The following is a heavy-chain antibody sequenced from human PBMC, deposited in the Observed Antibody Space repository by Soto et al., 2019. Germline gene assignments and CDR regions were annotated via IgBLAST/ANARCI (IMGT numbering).Heavy chain of an antibody. Sequence: PGGSLRLSCAASGFTFSSYAVSWVGQSPGKGPEWISSISGSGSTIYYADSVKGRFTISRDNSKNTLYLQMSSLRAEDTAVYYCAKVFYYYDSSGYYYFDYWGQGTLVTAPQ. CDR2: ISGSGSTI. V-gene: IGHV3-23*01. J-gene: IGHJ4*02. D-gene: IGHD3-22*01. CDR1: GFTFSSYA. CDR3: AKVFYYYDSSGYYYFDY.